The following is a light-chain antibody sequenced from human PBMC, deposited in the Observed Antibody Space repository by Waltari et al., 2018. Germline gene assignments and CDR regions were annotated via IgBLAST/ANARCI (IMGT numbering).Light chain of an antibody. V-gene: IGKV4-1*01. CDR3: QQYYSTPLT. CDR1: QSVSFSSNNKNY. J-gene: IGKJ4*01. Sequence: DIVMTQSPDSLAVSLGERATINCTSSQSVSFSSNNKNYLAWYQQKPGQPPKLLIYWASTRESWVPDRFSGSGSGTDFTLTISSLQAEDVAVYYCQQYYSTPLTFGGGTKVEIK. CDR2: WAS.